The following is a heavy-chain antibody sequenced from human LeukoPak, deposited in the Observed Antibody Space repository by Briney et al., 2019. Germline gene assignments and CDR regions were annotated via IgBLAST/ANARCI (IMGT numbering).Heavy chain of an antibody. Sequence: PSETLSLTCTVSGGSISSGSYYWSWIRQPAGKGLEWIGRIYTSGSTNYNPSLKSRVTISVDTSKNQFSLRLSSVTAADTAVHYCARQYYYGSGSYPVDXWGQGXLVTV. D-gene: IGHD3-10*01. V-gene: IGHV4-61*02. CDR3: ARQYYYGSGSYPVDX. CDR1: GGSISSGSYY. CDR2: IYTSGST. J-gene: IGHJ4*02.